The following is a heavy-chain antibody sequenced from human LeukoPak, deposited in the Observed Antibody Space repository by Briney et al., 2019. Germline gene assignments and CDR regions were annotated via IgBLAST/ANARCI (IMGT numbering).Heavy chain of an antibody. J-gene: IGHJ4*02. Sequence: PGGSLRLSCAASGFTFSSYGMSWVRQAPGKGLEWVSAISGSGGSTYYADSVKGRFTISRDNSKNTLYLQMNSLRAEDTAVYYCANDLAPYGSESYDYWGQGTMVTVSS. D-gene: IGHD3-10*01. V-gene: IGHV3-23*01. CDR1: GFTFSSYG. CDR3: ANDLAPYGSESYDY. CDR2: ISGSGGST.